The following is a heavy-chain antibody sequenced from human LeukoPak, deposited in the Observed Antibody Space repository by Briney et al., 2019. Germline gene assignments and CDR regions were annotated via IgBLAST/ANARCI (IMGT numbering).Heavy chain of an antibody. V-gene: IGHV4-31*03. CDR2: IYYSGST. J-gene: IGHJ4*02. Sequence: SETLSLTCTVSGGSISSGGYYWSWIRQHPGKGLEWIGYIYYSGSTYYNPSPKSRVTISVDTSKNQFSLKLSSVTAADTAVYYCAIGRDGYNFSYWGQGTLVTVSS. D-gene: IGHD5-24*01. CDR1: GGSISSGGYY. CDR3: AIGRDGYNFSY.